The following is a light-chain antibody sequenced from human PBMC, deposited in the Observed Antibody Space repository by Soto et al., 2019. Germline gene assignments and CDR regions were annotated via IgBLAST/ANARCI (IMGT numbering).Light chain of an antibody. V-gene: IGKV3-20*01. Sequence: EIVLTQSPGTLSLSPGERATLSCRASQNINSNYLAWYQQKPGQAPRLLIYGASSRAAGIPDRFSGSGSGTDFTLTISRLEPEDFAVFCCQQYGISPLTFGGGTKVEI. CDR2: GAS. J-gene: IGKJ4*01. CDR3: QQYGISPLT. CDR1: QNINSNY.